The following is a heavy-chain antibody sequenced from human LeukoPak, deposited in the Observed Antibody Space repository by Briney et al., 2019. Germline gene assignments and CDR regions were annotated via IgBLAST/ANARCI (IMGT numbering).Heavy chain of an antibody. CDR2: INHSGST. CDR3: ARRGGQWLVSY. D-gene: IGHD6-19*01. J-gene: IGHJ4*02. V-gene: IGHV4-34*01. Sequence: SETLSLTCAVYGGSFSGYYWSWIRQPPGKGLEWIGEINHSGSTNYNPSLKSRVTISVDTSKNQFSLKLSSVTAADTAVYYCARRGGQWLVSYWGQGTLVTVPS. CDR1: GGSFSGYY.